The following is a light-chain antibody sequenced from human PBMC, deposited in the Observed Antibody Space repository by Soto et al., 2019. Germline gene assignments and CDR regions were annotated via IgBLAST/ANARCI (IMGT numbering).Light chain of an antibody. Sequence: QSALTQPPSVSASPGQSVTIPCTATSSDVGAYNRVSWYQQYPGTPPKLMISEVNNRPSGVPDRFSGSKSGNTASLTISGLQAEDEADYYCSSYAGGNILVFGGGTKLTVL. J-gene: IGLJ2*01. CDR2: EVN. V-gene: IGLV2-18*02. CDR3: SSYAGGNILV. CDR1: SSDVGAYNR.